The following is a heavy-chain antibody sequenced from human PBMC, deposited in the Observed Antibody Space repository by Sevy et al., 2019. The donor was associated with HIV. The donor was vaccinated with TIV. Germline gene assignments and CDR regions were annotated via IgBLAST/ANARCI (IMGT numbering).Heavy chain of an antibody. CDR3: AAGPYCISTSCYPNWFDP. Sequence: ASVKVSCKASGFTFTSSAMQWVRQARGQRLEWIGWIVVGSGNTNYAQKFQERVTITSDMSTSTAYMELSSLRSEDTAVYYCAAGPYCISTSCYPNWFDPWGQGTLVTVSS. CDR2: IVVGSGNT. J-gene: IGHJ5*02. V-gene: IGHV1-58*02. D-gene: IGHD2-2*01. CDR1: GFTFTSSA.